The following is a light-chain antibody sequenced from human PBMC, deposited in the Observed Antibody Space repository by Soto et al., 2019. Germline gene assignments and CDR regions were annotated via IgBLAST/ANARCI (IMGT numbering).Light chain of an antibody. V-gene: IGLV1-44*01. J-gene: IGLJ2*01. CDR1: SSNIGSDT. Sequence: QSVLTQPPSASGTPGQRVTISCSGGSSNIGSDTVNWYQHLPGTAPKLLIYSNNQRPSGVPDRFSGPVSGTSASLAISGLQSEDEADYYCAAWHDSLNGPVFGGGTKLTVL. CDR3: AAWHDSLNGPV. CDR2: SNN.